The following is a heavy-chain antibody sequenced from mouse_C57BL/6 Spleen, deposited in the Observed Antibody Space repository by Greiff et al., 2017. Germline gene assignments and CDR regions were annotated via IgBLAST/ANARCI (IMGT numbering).Heavy chain of an antibody. D-gene: IGHD1-1*02. CDR2: INYDGSST. V-gene: IGHV5-16*01. J-gene: IGHJ1*03. CDR3: ARVRLSHWYFDV. Sequence: EVKVVESEGGLVQPGSSMKLSCTASGFTFSDYYMAWVRQVPEKGLEWVANINYDGSSTYYLDSLKSRFIISRDNAKNILYLQMSSLKSEDTATYYCARVRLSHWYFDVWGTGTTVTVSS. CDR1: GFTFSDYY.